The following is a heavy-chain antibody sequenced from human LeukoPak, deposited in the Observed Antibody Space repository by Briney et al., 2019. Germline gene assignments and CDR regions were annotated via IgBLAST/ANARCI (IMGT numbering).Heavy chain of an antibody. Sequence: SETLSLTCTVSGGSISSGGYSWSWIRQPPGKGLEWIGYINYSGSTYYNPSLKSRVTISGDTSKNHFSLRLSSVTAADTAVYYCARDVVAAPGTWDYWGQGTLVTVSS. D-gene: IGHD6-13*01. CDR3: ARDVVAAPGTWDY. J-gene: IGHJ4*02. CDR2: INYSGST. CDR1: GGSISSGGYS. V-gene: IGHV4-30-4*07.